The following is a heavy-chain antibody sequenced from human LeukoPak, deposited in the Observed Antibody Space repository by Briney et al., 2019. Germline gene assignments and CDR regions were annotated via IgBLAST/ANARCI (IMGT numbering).Heavy chain of an antibody. CDR2: IYPGDSDT. D-gene: IGHD5-18*01. Sequence: GESLKISCXGSGYSFTSYWIGWVREMPGKGLEWMGIIYPGDSDTRYSPSFQGQVTISADKSISTAYLQWSSLKASDTAMYYCARLGDLTRGYSYGLNAYFDYWGQGTLVTVSS. J-gene: IGHJ4*02. CDR3: ARLGDLTRGYSYGLNAYFDY. CDR1: GYSFTSYW. V-gene: IGHV5-51*01.